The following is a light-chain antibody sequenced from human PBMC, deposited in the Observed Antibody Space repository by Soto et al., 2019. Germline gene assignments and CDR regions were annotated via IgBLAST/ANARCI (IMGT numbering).Light chain of an antibody. J-gene: IGLJ1*01. CDR1: SSDIGAYNS. V-gene: IGLV2-14*01. Sequence: QSVLTQPASVSGSPGQSITISYTGTSSDIGAYNSVPWYQHHPGKAPKLIVFQVSFRPSAVSDRFSGSKSDNTASLTISGLQTEDEADYYCLSYTASSTFVFGTGTKVTVL. CDR3: LSYTASSTFV. CDR2: QVS.